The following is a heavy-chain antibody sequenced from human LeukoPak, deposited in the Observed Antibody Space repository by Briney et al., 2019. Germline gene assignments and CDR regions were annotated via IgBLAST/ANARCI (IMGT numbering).Heavy chain of an antibody. Sequence: PGGSLRLSCVASGFTFSSYAMSWVRQAPGKGLEWVSAITGSGVSTYYADSVKGRFTISRDNSKNTLYLQMNSLRAEDTAVYYCAKSLIPFDYWGQGTLVTVSS. CDR3: AKSLIPFDY. V-gene: IGHV3-23*01. J-gene: IGHJ4*02. D-gene: IGHD3-16*01. CDR2: ITGSGVST. CDR1: GFTFSSYA.